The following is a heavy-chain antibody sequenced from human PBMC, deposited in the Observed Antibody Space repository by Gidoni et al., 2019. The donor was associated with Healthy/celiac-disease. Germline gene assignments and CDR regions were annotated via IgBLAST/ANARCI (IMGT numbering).Heavy chain of an antibody. CDR2: IYSGGST. J-gene: IGHJ4*02. V-gene: IGHV3-66*01. Sequence: EVQLVESGGGLVQPGGSLRLSCAASGFPVSSHYMSWVRQASGKGLEWVSGIYSGGSTYYADSVKGRFTISRDNSKNTLYLQMNSLRAEDTAVYYCARDRKGSGWYSMDYWGQGTLVTVSS. CDR3: ARDRKGSGWYSMDY. CDR1: GFPVSSHY. D-gene: IGHD6-19*01.